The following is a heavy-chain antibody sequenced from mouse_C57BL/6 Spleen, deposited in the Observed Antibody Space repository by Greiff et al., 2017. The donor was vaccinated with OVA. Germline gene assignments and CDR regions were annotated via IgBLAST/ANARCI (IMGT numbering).Heavy chain of an antibody. D-gene: IGHD2-5*01. CDR3: TRDGGYYSNYVWFAY. V-gene: IGHV5-9-1*02. J-gene: IGHJ3*01. Sequence: EVKLMESGAGLVKPGGSLKLSCAASGFTFSSYAMSWVRQTPEKRLEWVAYISSGGDYIYYADTVKGRFTISRDNARNTLYLQMSSLKSEDTAMYYCTRDGGYYSNYVWFAYWGQGTLVTVSA. CDR2: ISSGGDYI. CDR1: GFTFSSYA.